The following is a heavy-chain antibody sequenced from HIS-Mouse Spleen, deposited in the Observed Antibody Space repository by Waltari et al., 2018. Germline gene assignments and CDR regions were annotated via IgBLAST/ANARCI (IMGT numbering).Heavy chain of an antibody. Sequence: QVQLQQWGAELLKPSETLSLTCAVYGGSFSGYYWSWIRQPPGKGLEWIGEINHSGSAHSHPSLTVRGTISVDPSKNQFSLKLSSVTAADTAVYYCARGFVLTGSGGGNWFDPWGQGTLVTVSS. CDR3: ARGFVLTGSGGGNWFDP. CDR2: INHSGSA. D-gene: IGHD3-9*01. CDR1: GGSFSGYY. V-gene: IGHV4-34*01. J-gene: IGHJ5*02.